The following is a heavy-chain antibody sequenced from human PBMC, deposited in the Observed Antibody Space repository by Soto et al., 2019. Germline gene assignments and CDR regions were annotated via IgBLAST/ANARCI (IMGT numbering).Heavy chain of an antibody. D-gene: IGHD6-19*01. CDR1: GFTFSSYG. V-gene: IGHV3-30*18. CDR2: ISYDGSNK. J-gene: IGHJ4*02. Sequence: PGGSLRLSCAASGFTFSSYGMHWVRQAPGKGLEWVAVISYDGSNKYYADSVKGRFTISRDNSQNTLYLQMNSLRAEDTAVYYCAKADQYSSGLGSFDDWGQGTLVTVSS. CDR3: AKADQYSSGLGSFDD.